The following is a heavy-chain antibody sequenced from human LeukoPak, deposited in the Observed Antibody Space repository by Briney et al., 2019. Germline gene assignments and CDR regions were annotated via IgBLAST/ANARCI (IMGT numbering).Heavy chain of an antibody. V-gene: IGHV3-74*01. J-gene: IGHJ4*02. CDR2: INSDGSST. CDR3: ARYCSGGSCYSGLDY. Sequence: GGSLRLSCAASGFTFSSYWMHWVRQAPGKGLVWVSRINSDGSSTSYADSVKGRFTISRDNAKNTLYLQMNSLRAEDTAVYYCARYCSGGSCYSGLDYWGQGTLVTVSS. CDR1: GFTFSSYW. D-gene: IGHD2-15*01.